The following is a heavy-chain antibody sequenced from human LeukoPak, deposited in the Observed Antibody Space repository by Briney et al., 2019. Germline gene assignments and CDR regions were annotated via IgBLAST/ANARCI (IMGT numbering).Heavy chain of an antibody. Sequence: QAGGSLRLSCAAPGFTFNKYWMHWVRRIPGKELVWVSLINTDGSKIAYADSVKGRFTISRDNAKNTVYLHMNSLTAEDTAVYYCARDPNRITIFGAVSWGRGALVTVSS. CDR3: ARDPNRITIFGAVS. D-gene: IGHD3-3*01. CDR2: INTDGSKI. J-gene: IGHJ5*02. V-gene: IGHV3-74*01. CDR1: GFTFNKYW.